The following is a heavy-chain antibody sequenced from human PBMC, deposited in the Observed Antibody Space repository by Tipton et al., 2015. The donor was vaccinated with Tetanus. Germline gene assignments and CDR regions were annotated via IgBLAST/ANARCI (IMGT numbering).Heavy chain of an antibody. V-gene: IGHV3-21*04. CDR3: VKESLEVGKGYFDY. CDR1: GFTFDDYA. J-gene: IGHJ4*02. CDR2: ISSSSRYI. Sequence: SLRLSCAASGFTFDDYAMHWVRQAPGKGLEWVSSISSSSRYIYYADSVKGRFTISRDNAKNSLYLQMSSLRAEDTAIYYCVKESLEVGKGYFDYWGQGTLVTVSS. D-gene: IGHD2-15*01.